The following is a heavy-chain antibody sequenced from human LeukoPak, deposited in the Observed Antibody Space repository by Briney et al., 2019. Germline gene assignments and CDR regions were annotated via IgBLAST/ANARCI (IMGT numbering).Heavy chain of an antibody. CDR1: GFTFDDYA. V-gene: IGHV3-43D*03. CDR2: ISWDGGST. Sequence: TGGSLRLSCAASGFTFDDYAMHWVRQAPGKGLEWVSLISWDGGSTYYADSVKGRFTISRDNSKNSLYLQMNSLRAEDTALYYCAKDRLGAYDILDYYYYGMDVWGQGTTVTVSS. D-gene: IGHD3-9*01. J-gene: IGHJ6*02. CDR3: AKDRLGAYDILDYYYYGMDV.